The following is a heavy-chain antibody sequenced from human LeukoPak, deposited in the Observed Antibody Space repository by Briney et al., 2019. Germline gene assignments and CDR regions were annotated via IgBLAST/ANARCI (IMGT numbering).Heavy chain of an antibody. J-gene: IGHJ4*02. CDR3: VKAYDSSGYYLDFDY. D-gene: IGHD3-22*01. CDR1: GYTFTSYG. V-gene: IGHV1-18*01. CDR2: ISAYNGNT. Sequence: ASVKVSCKASGYTFTSYGISWVRQAPGQGLEWMGWISAYNGNTNYAQKLQGRVTMTTDTSTSTAYMELRSLRSDDTAVYYCVKAYDSSGYYLDFDYWGQGTLVTVSS.